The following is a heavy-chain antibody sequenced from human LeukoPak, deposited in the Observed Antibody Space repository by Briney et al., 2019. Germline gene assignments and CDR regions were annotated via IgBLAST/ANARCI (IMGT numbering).Heavy chain of an antibody. D-gene: IGHD4-17*01. CDR2: INPNSGGT. J-gene: IGHJ4*02. CDR3: ARDDYGDYLRFDY. Sequence: ASVKVSCKVSGYTLTELSMHWVRQAPGQGLEWMGWINPNSGGTNYAQKFQGRVTMTRDTSISTAYMELSRLRSDDTAVYYCARDDYGDYLRFDYWGQGTLVTVSS. CDR1: GYTLTELS. V-gene: IGHV1-2*02.